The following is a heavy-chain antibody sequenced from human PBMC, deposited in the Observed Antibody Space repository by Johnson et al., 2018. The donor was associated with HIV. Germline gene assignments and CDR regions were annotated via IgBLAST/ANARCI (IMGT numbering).Heavy chain of an antibody. Sequence: QVHLVESGGGVVRPGGSLRLSCAASGFTFSSYGMHWVRQAPGKGLEWVAFIRYDGSNKYYADSVKGRFTISRDNSKNTLYLQMNSLRSEDTAVYYCAKVLEEGQQWLIGAFDIWGQGTMVTVSS. CDR3: AKVLEEGQQWLIGAFDI. CDR2: IRYDGSNK. D-gene: IGHD6-19*01. V-gene: IGHV3-30*02. CDR1: GFTFSSYG. J-gene: IGHJ3*02.